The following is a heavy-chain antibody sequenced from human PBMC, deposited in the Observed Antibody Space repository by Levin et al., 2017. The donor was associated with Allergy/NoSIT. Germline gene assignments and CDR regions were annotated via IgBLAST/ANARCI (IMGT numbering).Heavy chain of an antibody. V-gene: IGHV4-59*01. CDR3: ARDRVVASSGTYYYYGMAV. D-gene: IGHD2-15*01. CDR1: GASISSYH. Sequence: SETLSLTCIVSGASISSYHWSWIRQPPGKGLEWIGYIYYSGSTNHNPSLKSRVTMSVDTSRNQFSLTLNSVTAADTAVYYCARDRVVASSGTYYYYGMAVWGQGTTVTVSS. CDR2: IYYSGST. J-gene: IGHJ6*02.